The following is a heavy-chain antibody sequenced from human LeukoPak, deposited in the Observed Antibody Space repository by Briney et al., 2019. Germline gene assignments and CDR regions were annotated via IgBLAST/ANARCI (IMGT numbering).Heavy chain of an antibody. V-gene: IGHV3-7*01. J-gene: IGHJ4*02. CDR1: GFALSSHW. D-gene: IGHD6-13*01. Sequence: GGSLRLSCAASGFALSSHWMTWVRQVPGRGPEWVANVNRDGSETYYLDSVKGRFTVSRDNAKNSLYLQMNSLRVEDTAVYYCARANNSSWHNWGQGTLVTVSS. CDR2: VNRDGSET. CDR3: ARANNSSWHN.